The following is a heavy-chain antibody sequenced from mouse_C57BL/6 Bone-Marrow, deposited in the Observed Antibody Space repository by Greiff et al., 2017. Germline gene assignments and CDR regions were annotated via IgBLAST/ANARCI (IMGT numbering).Heavy chain of an antibody. J-gene: IGHJ3*01. V-gene: IGHV1-64*01. Sequence: VQLKQPGAELVKPGASVKLSCKASGYTFTSYWMHWVKQRPGQGLEWIGMIHPNSGSTNYNEKFKSKATLTVDKSSSTAYMQLSSLTSEDSAVYYCARECYDGFAYWGQGTLVTVSA. CDR2: IHPNSGST. CDR3: ARECYDGFAY. CDR1: GYTFTSYW. D-gene: IGHD2-12*01.